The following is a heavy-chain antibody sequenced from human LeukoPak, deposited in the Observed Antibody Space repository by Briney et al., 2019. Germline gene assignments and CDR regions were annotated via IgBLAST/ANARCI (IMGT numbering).Heavy chain of an antibody. CDR3: AKIPLSPFYDILTGYEGNHDY. CDR2: IYSGGST. Sequence: GGSLRLSCAASGFTVSSNYMSWVRQAPGKGLEWVSIIYSGGSTYYADSVKGRFNISRDNPKNTLYLQMNSLRAEDTAVYYCAKIPLSPFYDILTGYEGNHDYWGQGTLVTVSS. V-gene: IGHV3-53*05. CDR1: GFTVSSNY. D-gene: IGHD3-9*01. J-gene: IGHJ4*02.